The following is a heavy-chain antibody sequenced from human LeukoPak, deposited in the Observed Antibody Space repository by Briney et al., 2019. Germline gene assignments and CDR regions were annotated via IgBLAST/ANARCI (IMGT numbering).Heavy chain of an antibody. CDR1: GFTFNIYA. CDR2: ISGSSGTI. D-gene: IGHD3-10*01. CDR3: AKDDSYGSGIYYAPFDP. J-gene: IGHJ5*02. V-gene: IGHV3-23*01. Sequence: GGSLRLSCAASGFTFNIYAMSWLRQAPGKGLEWISYISGSSGTIYYADSVKGRFIVSRDNSKNTLYLQMNSLRAEDTAVYYCAKDDSYGSGIYYAPFDPWGQGTLVTVSS.